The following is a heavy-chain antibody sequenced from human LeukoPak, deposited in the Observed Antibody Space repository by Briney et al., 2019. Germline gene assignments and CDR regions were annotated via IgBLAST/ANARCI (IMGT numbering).Heavy chain of an antibody. CDR1: LYTFSSYD. CDR3: ARPDRRWSGYYTLGY. D-gene: IGHD3-3*01. J-gene: IGHJ4*02. Sequence: ASVKVSCKASLYTFSSYDINWVRQATGQGVEWVGWMNANSGNTGYAQKFQGRVTMTRNTSISTAYMELSSLRSEDTGVYYCARPDRRWSGYYTLGYWGQGTLVTVSS. CDR2: MNANSGNT. V-gene: IGHV1-8*01.